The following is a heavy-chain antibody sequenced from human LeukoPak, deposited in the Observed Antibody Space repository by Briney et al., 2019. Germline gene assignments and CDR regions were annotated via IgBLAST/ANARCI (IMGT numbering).Heavy chain of an antibody. CDR1: GFTFSGYG. J-gene: IGHJ4*02. CDR3: ARDISGLGATFFDY. Sequence: GGSLRLSCAASGFTFSGYGMSWVRQAPGKGLEWVANIKKDGSEKHYVDSVKGRFSISRDNAKNSLYLQMNSLRVEDTAVFYCARDISGLGATFFDYWGQGTLVTVSS. D-gene: IGHD3-16*01. CDR2: IKKDGSEK. V-gene: IGHV3-7*01.